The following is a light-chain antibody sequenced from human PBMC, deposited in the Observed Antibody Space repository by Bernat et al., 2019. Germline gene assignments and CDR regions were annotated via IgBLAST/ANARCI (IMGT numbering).Light chain of an antibody. CDR2: SNN. V-gene: IGLV1-47*02. J-gene: IGLJ3*02. CDR1: SSNIGSNY. Sequence: QSVLTQPPSASGTPGQRVTISCSGSSSNIGSNYVYWYQQLPGTAPKLLIYSNNQRPSGVPDRFSGPKSGTSASLAISGLRSEDEADYYCAAWDDSLSGWVFGAGTKLTVL. CDR3: AAWDDSLSGWV.